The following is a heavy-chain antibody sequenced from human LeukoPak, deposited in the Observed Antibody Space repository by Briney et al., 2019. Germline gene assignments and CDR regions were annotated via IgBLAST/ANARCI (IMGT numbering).Heavy chain of an antibody. CDR2: IYYSGST. Sequence: SETLSVTCTVSGGSIRSYYWSWIRQPPGKGVEWIGYIYYSGSTNYNPSLKSGVTISVDTSKNQFSLKLSSVTAADTAVYYCARANIAVAGFDYWGQGTLVTVSS. CDR1: GGSIRSYY. V-gene: IGHV4-59*01. CDR3: ARANIAVAGFDY. J-gene: IGHJ4*02. D-gene: IGHD6-19*01.